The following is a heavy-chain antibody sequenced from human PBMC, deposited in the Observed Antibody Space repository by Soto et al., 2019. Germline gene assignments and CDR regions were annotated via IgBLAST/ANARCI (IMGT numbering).Heavy chain of an antibody. Sequence: SQNRSLTCAISVDSVSSNSAALNWIRQAPSRCLYWLGRTYYRSKWYNDYAVSVKIRITINTDTSKNQCSLKLNSVTPEDKAVYYCARDGGGAEAAGVRYNLSDTWGHRPLVIASS. V-gene: IGHV6-1*01. CDR3: ARDGGGAEAAGVRYNLSDT. CDR1: VDSVSSNSAA. D-gene: IGHD6-13*01. CDR2: TYYRSKWYN. J-gene: IGHJ5*01.